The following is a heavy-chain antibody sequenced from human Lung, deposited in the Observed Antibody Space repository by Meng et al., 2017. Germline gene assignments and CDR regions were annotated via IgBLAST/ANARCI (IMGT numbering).Heavy chain of an antibody. Sequence: QVQLVQSGAEVKKTGASVKVSCKASGYTFTGYSIHGGRPAPGPGLEWMGRINPNSGVTNYAQKFEGRVTMTRDTSISTAYMELSRLRSDDTAVYYCARFDPRAYWGQGTLVTVSS. V-gene: IGHV1-2*06. CDR1: GYTFTGYS. J-gene: IGHJ4*02. D-gene: IGHD3-9*01. CDR3: ARFDPRAY. CDR2: INPNSGVT.